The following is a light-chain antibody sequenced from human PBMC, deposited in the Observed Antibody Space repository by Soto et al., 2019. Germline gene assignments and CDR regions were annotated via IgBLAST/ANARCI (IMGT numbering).Light chain of an antibody. V-gene: IGKV1-39*01. J-gene: IGKJ3*01. CDR3: HQSYDPPFT. CDR1: QTIGSY. Sequence: DIQMTQSPSSLSASVGDRVAITCRASQTIGSYLTWYQQKPGKAPKLLIYGASSLKSGVPSRFSGGGSGTALTLTISSMQPEDFAAYYCHQSYDPPFTFGPGTKVDI. CDR2: GAS.